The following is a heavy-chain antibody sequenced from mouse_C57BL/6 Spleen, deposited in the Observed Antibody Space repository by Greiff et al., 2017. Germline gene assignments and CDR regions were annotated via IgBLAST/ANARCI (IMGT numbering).Heavy chain of an antibody. Sequence: EVKLVESGGGLVQPGGSMKLSCVASGFTFSNYWMNWVRQSPEKGLEWVAQIRLKSDNYATHYAESVKGRFTISRDDSKSSVYLQMNNLRAEDTGIYYCTEGPGDAMDYWGQGTSVTVSS. D-gene: IGHD3-3*01. CDR1: GFTFSNYW. CDR2: IRLKSDNYAT. J-gene: IGHJ4*01. CDR3: TEGPGDAMDY. V-gene: IGHV6-3*01.